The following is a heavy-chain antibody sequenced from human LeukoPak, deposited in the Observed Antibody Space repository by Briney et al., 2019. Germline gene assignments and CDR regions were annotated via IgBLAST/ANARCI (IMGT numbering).Heavy chain of an antibody. Sequence: PSETLSLTCAVYGGSFSGYYWSWIRQPPGKGLEWIGEINHSGSTNYNPSLKSRVTISVDTSKNQFSLKLSSVTAADTAVYYCARSTTREFWSGYYTTGDDAFDIWGQGTMVTVSS. V-gene: IGHV4-34*01. CDR3: ARSTTREFWSGYYTTGDDAFDI. D-gene: IGHD3-3*01. J-gene: IGHJ3*02. CDR1: GGSFSGYY. CDR2: INHSGST.